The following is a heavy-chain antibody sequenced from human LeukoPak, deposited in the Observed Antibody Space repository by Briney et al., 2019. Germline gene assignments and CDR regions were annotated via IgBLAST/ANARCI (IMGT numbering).Heavy chain of an antibody. Sequence: GESLKISCKGSGYTFTSYWIGWVRQMPGKGLEWMGIIYPGDSETRYSPSFQGQVTISADKSISTAYLQWNSLKASDTAMYYCARHDYGDFGPFGYWGQGTLVTVSS. CDR1: GYTFTSYW. CDR3: ARHDYGDFGPFGY. D-gene: IGHD4-17*01. J-gene: IGHJ4*02. CDR2: IYPGDSET. V-gene: IGHV5-51*01.